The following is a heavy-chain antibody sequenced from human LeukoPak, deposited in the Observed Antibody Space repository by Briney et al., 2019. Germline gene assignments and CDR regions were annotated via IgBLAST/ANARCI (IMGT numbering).Heavy chain of an antibody. V-gene: IGHV3-74*01. J-gene: IGHJ4*02. CDR3: ASLGRLRF. CDR2: IDPDGSAI. D-gene: IGHD3-3*01. Sequence: GGSLRLSCAASGFTLSSYWMHWVRQAPGKGLVWVSRIDPDGSAINYADSVKGRFTISRDNAKNTLYLQLNSLRAEDTAVYYCASLGRLRFWGQGTLVTVSS. CDR1: GFTLSSYW.